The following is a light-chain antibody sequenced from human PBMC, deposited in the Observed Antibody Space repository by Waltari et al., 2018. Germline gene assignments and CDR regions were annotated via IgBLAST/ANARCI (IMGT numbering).Light chain of an antibody. CDR2: GSS. CDR1: QSLTNKD. V-gene: IGKV3-20*01. Sequence: EIVLTQSPGALSSSPGERATLSCWASQSLTNKDLAWYQQKPVQAPRLLIYGSSSRAAGIPDRFSGSGSGTDFTLTISRLEPEDFAVYYCQQYGSSVMYTFGQGTKLEIK. CDR3: QQYGSSVMYT. J-gene: IGKJ2*01.